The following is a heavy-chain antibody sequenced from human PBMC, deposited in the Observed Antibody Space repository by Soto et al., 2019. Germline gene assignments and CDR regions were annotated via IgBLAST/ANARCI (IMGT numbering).Heavy chain of an antibody. D-gene: IGHD3-22*01. CDR3: ARKWLLYYGMDV. CDR2: IYYSGST. Sequence: SETLSLTCTVSGGSISSSIYYWGWIRQPPGKGLEWIGSIYYSGSTYYNPSLKSRVTISVDTSKNRFSLKLSSVTAADTAVYYCARKWLLYYGMDVWGQGTTVTVSS. V-gene: IGHV4-39*01. J-gene: IGHJ6*02. CDR1: GGSISSSIYY.